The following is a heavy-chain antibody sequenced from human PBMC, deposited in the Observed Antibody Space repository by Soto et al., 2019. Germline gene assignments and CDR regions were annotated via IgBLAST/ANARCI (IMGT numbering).Heavy chain of an antibody. J-gene: IGHJ4*02. V-gene: IGHV4-34*01. CDR3: ARVSRLRFGGYFDY. CDR2: INHSGST. D-gene: IGHD5-12*01. CDR1: GGSFSGYY. Sequence: QVQLQQWGAGLLKPSETLSLTCAVYGGSFSGYYWSWIRQPPGKGLEWIGEINHSGSTNYNPSLKSRVTISVDTSKNQFSLKLSSVTAADTAVYYCARVSRLRFGGYFDYWGQGTLVTVSS.